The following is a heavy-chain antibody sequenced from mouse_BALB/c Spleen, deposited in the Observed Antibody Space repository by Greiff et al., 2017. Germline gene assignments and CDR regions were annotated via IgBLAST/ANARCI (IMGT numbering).Heavy chain of an antibody. CDR1: GFTFSSYG. D-gene: IGHD1-1*01. V-gene: IGHV5-6-3*01. Sequence: EVQLVESGGGLVQPGGSLKLSCAASGFTFSSYGMSWVRQTPDKRLELVATINSNGGSTYYPDSVKGRFTISRDNAKNTLYLQMSSLKSEDTAMYYCARDADYYGSSYFDYWGQGTTLTVSS. J-gene: IGHJ2*01. CDR2: INSNGGST. CDR3: ARDADYYGSSYFDY.